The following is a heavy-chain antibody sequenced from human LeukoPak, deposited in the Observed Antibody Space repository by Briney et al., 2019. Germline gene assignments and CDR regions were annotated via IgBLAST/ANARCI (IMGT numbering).Heavy chain of an antibody. J-gene: IGHJ6*03. CDR3: ATSGGFVLPNAITGNWYMDV. Sequence: PGGSLRLSCKASGFTFSTFWMHWVRQVPGKGPEWIARINLDGSLTDYADSVNGRFTVSRDNTKNTLYLQMDSLRAEDTAAYFCATSGGFVLPNAITGNWYMDVWGRGTSVTVSS. D-gene: IGHD2-2*01. CDR1: GFTFSTFW. CDR2: INLDGSLT. V-gene: IGHV3-74*01.